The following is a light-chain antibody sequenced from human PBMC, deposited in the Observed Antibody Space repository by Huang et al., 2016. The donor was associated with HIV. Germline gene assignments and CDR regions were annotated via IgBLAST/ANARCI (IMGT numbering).Light chain of an antibody. CDR2: AAS. CDR3: QKYDSVPRT. CDR1: QDINNY. J-gene: IGKJ1*01. V-gene: IGKV1-27*01. Sequence: DIQMTQYPSSLSASVGDRVTITCRASQDINNYLAWYQQKACQVPKLLIYAASSLQSGVPSRFSGSGSGTDFTLTISSLQPEDVAIYYCQKYDSVPRTFGQGTKVEIK.